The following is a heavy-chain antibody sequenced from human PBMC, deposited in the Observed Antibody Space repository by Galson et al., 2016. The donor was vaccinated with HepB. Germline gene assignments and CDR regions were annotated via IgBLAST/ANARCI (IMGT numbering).Heavy chain of an antibody. V-gene: IGHV4-39*01. CDR1: GGSISSSSYY. D-gene: IGHD2-15*01. CDR3: ARQIVVVVAATRGVDWFDP. J-gene: IGHJ5*02. CDR2: IYYSGST. Sequence: SETLSLTCTVSGGSISSSSYYWGWIRQPPGKGLEWLGSIYYSGSTYYNPSLKSRVTISVDTSKNQFSLKLSSVTAADTAVYYCARQIVVVVAATRGVDWFDPWGQGTLVTVSS.